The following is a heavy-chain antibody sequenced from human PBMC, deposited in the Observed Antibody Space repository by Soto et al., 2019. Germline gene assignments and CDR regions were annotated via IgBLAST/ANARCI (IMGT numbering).Heavy chain of an antibody. CDR2: IYYSGST. CDR1: GGSISSYY. CDR3: ARFSRDYGELDY. J-gene: IGHJ4*02. D-gene: IGHD4-17*01. V-gene: IGHV4-59*01. Sequence: SETLSLTCTVSGGSISSYYWSWIRQPPGKGLEWIGYIYYSGSTNYNPSLKSRVTISVDTSKNQFSLKLSSVTAADTAVYYCARFSRDYGELDYWGQGTLVTVSS.